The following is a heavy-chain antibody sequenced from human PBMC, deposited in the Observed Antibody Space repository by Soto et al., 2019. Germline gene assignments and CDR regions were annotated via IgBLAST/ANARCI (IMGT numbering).Heavy chain of an antibody. V-gene: IGHV1-24*01. D-gene: IGHD1-7*01. CDR3: QTTPYSVALNWNYRTEFDY. J-gene: IGHJ4*02. Sequence: ASVEVACNVSGYTLTELSMHWVRQAPGKGLEGVGGVDPEDGERIYAQKVQCRVTMSEDTSTDTSYMELSSLRSDDTAVYYCQTTPYSVALNWNYRTEFDYWGQGMRVTV. CDR1: GYTLTELS. CDR2: VDPEDGER.